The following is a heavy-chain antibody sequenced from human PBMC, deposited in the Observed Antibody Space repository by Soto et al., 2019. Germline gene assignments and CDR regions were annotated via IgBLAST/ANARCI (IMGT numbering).Heavy chain of an antibody. CDR3: ARAHTLYGIPFDR. V-gene: IGHV4-30-4*01. CDR1: GDSISSGDFY. D-gene: IGHD4-17*01. Sequence: QVQLQESGPGLAKPSQTLSLTCTVSGDSISSGDFYWSWIRQPPGKGLEFIGHIFYTGNTYYNPSRESRVAISIDTSKNQFSLSLRSVTAADTAVYYCARAHTLYGIPFDRWGRGTLVTVSS. J-gene: IGHJ4*02. CDR2: IFYTGNT.